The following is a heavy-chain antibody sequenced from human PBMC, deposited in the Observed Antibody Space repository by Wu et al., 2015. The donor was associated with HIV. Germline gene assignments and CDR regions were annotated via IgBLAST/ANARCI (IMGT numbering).Heavy chain of an antibody. J-gene: IGHJ4*02. D-gene: IGHD5-12*01. CDR1: GYTFTGDY. CDR3: ARSHKWLRLRYEGNFDY. CDR2: INPNNGGT. Sequence: QVQLLQSGAEVKKPGASMKVSCKASGYTFTGDYIHWVRQAPGQGLEWMGYINPNNGGTNYAQKFQGRVTMTRDTSINTTYMGVRGLKSDDTAVYYCARSHKWLRLRYEGNFDYWGQGTLITVSS. V-gene: IGHV1-2*02.